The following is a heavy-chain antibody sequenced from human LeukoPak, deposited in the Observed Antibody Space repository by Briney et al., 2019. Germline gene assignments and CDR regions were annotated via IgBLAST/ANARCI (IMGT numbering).Heavy chain of an antibody. Sequence: PGGSLRLSCAGSGVTVSKDDMTWVRQAPGKGLECVGAIYAGGTTDYADSVKGRFTISRDSSSKTLHLKMNSLSAEDTAVYYCARAARYYDILTGYHNYSGVDVWGQGTTVIVSS. CDR1: GVTVSKDD. D-gene: IGHD3-9*01. V-gene: IGHV3-66*01. CDR3: ARAARYYDILTGYHNYSGVDV. CDR2: IYAGGTT. J-gene: IGHJ6*02.